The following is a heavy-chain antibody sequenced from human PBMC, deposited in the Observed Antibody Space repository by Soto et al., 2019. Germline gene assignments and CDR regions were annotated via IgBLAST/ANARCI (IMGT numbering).Heavy chain of an antibody. CDR1: GFTFSSYS. CDR2: ISSSSSTI. CDR3: ARDPGLAGELLIDY. Sequence: EVQLVESGGGLVQPGGSLRLSCAASGFTFSSYSMNWVRQAPGKGLEWVSYISSSSSTIYYADSVKGRFTISRDNAKNSLYLQMNSLRAEDTAVYYCARDPGLAGELLIDYWGQGPLVTVSS. D-gene: IGHD1-26*01. V-gene: IGHV3-48*01. J-gene: IGHJ4*02.